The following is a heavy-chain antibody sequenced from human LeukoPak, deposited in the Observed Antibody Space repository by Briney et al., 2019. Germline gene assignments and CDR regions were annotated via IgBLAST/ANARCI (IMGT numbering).Heavy chain of an antibody. D-gene: IGHD2-2*01. CDR3: ARTCPLLYCSSSFFDP. CDR1: GYTFTSFG. Sequence: ASVTVSFKTSGYTFTSFGISWVRQAPGQGLEWMGWISAYNGDTKSAPKFQGRVTMTTDTPTTTAYMDLRSLRSDDTAVYYCARTCPLLYCSSSFFDPWGRGTLVTVSS. CDR2: ISAYNGDT. J-gene: IGHJ5*02. V-gene: IGHV1-18*01.